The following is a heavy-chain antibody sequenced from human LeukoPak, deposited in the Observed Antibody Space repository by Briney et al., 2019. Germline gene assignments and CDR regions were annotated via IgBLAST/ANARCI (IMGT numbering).Heavy chain of an antibody. CDR1: GGSISSYY. CDR3: ARHSGNWNDPSDY. V-gene: IGHV4-59*08. CDR2: IYYSGST. J-gene: IGHJ4*02. Sequence: SETLSLTCTVSGGSISSYYWSWIRQPPGKGLEWIGYIYYSGSTNYNPSLKSRVTISVDTSKNQFSLKLSSVTAADTAVYYCARHSGNWNDPSDYWGQGTLVTVSS. D-gene: IGHD1-20*01.